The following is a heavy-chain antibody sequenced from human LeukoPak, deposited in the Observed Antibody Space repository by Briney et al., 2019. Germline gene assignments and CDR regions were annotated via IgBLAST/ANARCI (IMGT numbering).Heavy chain of an antibody. CDR2: IYYSGST. V-gene: IGHV4-39*01. Sequence: SETLSLTCTVSGGSISSSSYYWGWIRQPPGKGLEWIGSIYYSGSTYYNPSLKSRVTISVDTSKNQFSLKLSSVTAADTAVYYCARLRGTQLWLGHYFDYWGQGTLVTVSS. D-gene: IGHD5-18*01. CDR3: ARLRGTQLWLGHYFDY. J-gene: IGHJ4*02. CDR1: GGSISSSSYY.